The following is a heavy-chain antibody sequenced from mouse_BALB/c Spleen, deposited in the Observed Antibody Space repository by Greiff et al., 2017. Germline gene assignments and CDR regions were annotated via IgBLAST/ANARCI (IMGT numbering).Heavy chain of an antibody. J-gene: IGHJ4*01. V-gene: IGHV5-6-5*01. Sequence: EVKLMESGGGLVQPGGSRKLSCVASGFTFSSFGMHWVRHAPEKRLEWVASISSGGSPYYSDSVKDRFTISRDIARNILYLQMGSLRSEDTAMYYYARGEVRRNYAMDKWDQGAA. CDR2: ISSGGSP. CDR3: ARGEVRRNYAMDK. CDR1: GFTFSSFG. D-gene: IGHD2-14*01.